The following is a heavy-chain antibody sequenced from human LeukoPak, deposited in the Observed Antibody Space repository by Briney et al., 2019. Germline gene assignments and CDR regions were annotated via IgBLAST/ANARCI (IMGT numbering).Heavy chain of an antibody. CDR2: ISGSGGST. D-gene: IGHD3-10*01. V-gene: IGHV3-23*01. CDR3: AKPLRGSGSFTYPYFDY. J-gene: IGHJ4*02. Sequence: GGSLRLSCVASGFTFSGYAMSWVRQAPGKGLEWVSIISGSGGSTNYADSVKGRFTISRDNSKNTFYLQMNSLRDEDTALYYCAKPLRGSGSFTYPYFDYWGQGTLVTVSS. CDR1: GFTFSGYA.